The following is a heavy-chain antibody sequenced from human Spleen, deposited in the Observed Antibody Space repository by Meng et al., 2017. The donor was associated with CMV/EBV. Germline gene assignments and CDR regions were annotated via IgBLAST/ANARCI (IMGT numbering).Heavy chain of an antibody. V-gene: IGHV3-23*03. J-gene: IGHJ6*02. CDR3: AKNEGTTVTTLYYYYGMDV. D-gene: IGHD4-17*01. Sequence: LSLTCAASGFTFSSYAMSWVRQAPGKGLEWVSVIYSGGSSTYYADSVKGRFTISRDNSKNTLYLQMNSLRAEDTAVYYCAKNEGTTVTTLYYYYGMDVWGQGTTVTVSS. CDR2: IYSGGSST. CDR1: GFTFSSYA.